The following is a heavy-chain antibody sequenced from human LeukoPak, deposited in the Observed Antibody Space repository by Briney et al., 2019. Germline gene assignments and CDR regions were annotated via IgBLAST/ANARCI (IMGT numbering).Heavy chain of an antibody. CDR1: GFNFSSYE. Sequence: SGGSLSLSCAGCGFNFSSYEMDWVRQAPGKGLEWVSYFSSSGRAIYYADSVKGRFTVSRDNSKNSLYLQMNSLRAEDTVFYYCARCPRWAGFDYWGQGTLVTVSS. D-gene: IGHD4-23*01. J-gene: IGHJ4*02. CDR2: FSSSGRAI. CDR3: ARCPRWAGFDY. V-gene: IGHV3-48*03.